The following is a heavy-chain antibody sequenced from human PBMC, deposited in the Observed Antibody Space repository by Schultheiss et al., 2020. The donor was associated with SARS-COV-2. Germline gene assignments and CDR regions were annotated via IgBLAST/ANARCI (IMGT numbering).Heavy chain of an antibody. J-gene: IGHJ6*02. D-gene: IGHD6-13*01. CDR3: ARQVGYSSSWATYYYYGMDV. Sequence: SETLSLTCTVSGGSISSYYWSWIRQPPGKGLEWIGYIYYSGSTNYNPSLKSRVTISVDTSKNQFSLKLSSVTAADTAVYYCARQVGYSSSWATYYYYGMDVWGQGTTVTVSS. CDR2: IYYSGST. CDR1: GGSISSYY. V-gene: IGHV4-59*08.